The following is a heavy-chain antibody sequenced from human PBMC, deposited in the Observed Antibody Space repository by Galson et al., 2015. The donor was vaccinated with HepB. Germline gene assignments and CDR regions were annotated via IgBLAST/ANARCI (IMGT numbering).Heavy chain of an antibody. CDR3: TTDVYYSTYWSWLDP. D-gene: IGHD2-8*02. V-gene: IGHV3-15*01. CDR2: IKSKTDGETT. CDR1: GFPFNNAW. Sequence: SLRLSCAASGFPFNNAWMTWVRQAPGMGLEWVGRIKSKTDGETTDYAAPVKGRFTISRDDSKNRLYLQMNNLKPEDTAAYYCTTDVYYSTYWSWLDPWGQGTLVTVSS. J-gene: IGHJ5*02.